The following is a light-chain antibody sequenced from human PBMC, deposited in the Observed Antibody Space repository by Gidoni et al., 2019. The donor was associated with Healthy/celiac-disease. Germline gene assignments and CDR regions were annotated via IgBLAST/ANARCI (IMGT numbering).Light chain of an antibody. Sequence: EIVLTQSPGTLSLSPVERANLSCRASQSVSSSYLACDQQKPGQAPRLLIYGASSRATGIPDRFSGSGSGTDFTLTISRLEPEDFAVYYCQQYGSSPYTFGQGTKLEIK. J-gene: IGKJ2*01. CDR1: QSVSSSY. V-gene: IGKV3-20*01. CDR2: GAS. CDR3: QQYGSSPYT.